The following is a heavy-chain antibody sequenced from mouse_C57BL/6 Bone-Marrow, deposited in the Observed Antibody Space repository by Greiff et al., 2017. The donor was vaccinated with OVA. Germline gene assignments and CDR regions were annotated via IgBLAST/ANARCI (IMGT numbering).Heavy chain of an antibody. CDR2: ISDGGSYT. V-gene: IGHV5-4*03. D-gene: IGHD1-1*02. CDR1: GFPFSSYA. CDR3: ARGGWYWYFDV. Sequence: EVKLVESGGGLVKPGGSLKLSCAASGFPFSSYAMSWVRQTPEKRLEWVATISDGGSYTYYPDNVKGRFTIPRDNAKNHLYLQMSHLKSEDTAMYYCARGGWYWYFDVWGTGTTVTVSS. J-gene: IGHJ1*03.